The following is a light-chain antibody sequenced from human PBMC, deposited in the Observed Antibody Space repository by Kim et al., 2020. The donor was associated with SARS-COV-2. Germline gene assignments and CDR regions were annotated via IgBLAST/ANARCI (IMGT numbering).Light chain of an antibody. CDR1: SSDVRSYNL. Sequence: QSALTQPASVSGSPGQSITISCTGTSSDVRSYNLVSWYQQHPGKAPKLMIYEVTKRPSGVSNRFSGSKSGNTASLTISGLQAEDEADYYCCSYAGSSTYVVFGGGTQLTVL. J-gene: IGLJ2*01. CDR2: EVT. V-gene: IGLV2-23*02. CDR3: CSYAGSSTYVV.